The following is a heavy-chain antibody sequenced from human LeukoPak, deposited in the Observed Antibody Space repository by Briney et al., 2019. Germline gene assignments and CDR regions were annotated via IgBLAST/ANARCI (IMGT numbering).Heavy chain of an antibody. CDR3: ARDEGEKLVRFWFDP. CDR2: ISYDGSNK. Sequence: PGGSLRLSCAASGFTFSSYAMHWVRQAPGKGLEWVAVISYDGSNKYYADSVKGRFTISRDNSKNTLYLQMNSLRAEDTAVYYCARDEGEKLVRFWFDPWGQGTLVTVSS. J-gene: IGHJ5*02. D-gene: IGHD6-13*01. CDR1: GFTFSSYA. V-gene: IGHV3-30*01.